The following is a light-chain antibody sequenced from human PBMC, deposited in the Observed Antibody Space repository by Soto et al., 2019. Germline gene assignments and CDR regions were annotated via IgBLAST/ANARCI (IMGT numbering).Light chain of an antibody. CDR1: ETVANY. V-gene: IGKV3-11*01. CDR2: EAS. CDR3: QQRSNWPIT. J-gene: IGKJ5*01. Sequence: EIVLTQSPATLSLSPVERATLSCRASETVANYFAWYQQKPGLPPRLLIYEASNRVIGIPARFSGSGSGTEFTLTISSLEPEDFGVYYCQQRSNWPITFGQRTRLEI.